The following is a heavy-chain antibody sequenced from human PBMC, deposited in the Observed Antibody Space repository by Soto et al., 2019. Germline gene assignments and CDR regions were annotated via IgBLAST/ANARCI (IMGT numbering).Heavy chain of an antibody. D-gene: IGHD2-2*01. J-gene: IGHJ5*02. CDR3: ARVLGCSSTSCQNWFDP. CDR2: IYYSGST. V-gene: IGHV4-31*03. CDR1: GGSISSGGCY. Sequence: SETLSLTCTVSGGSISSGGCYWSWIRQHPGKGLEWIGYIYYSGSTYYNPSLKSRVTISVDTSKNQFSLKLSSVTAADTAVYYCARVLGCSSTSCQNWFDPWGQGTLVTVSS.